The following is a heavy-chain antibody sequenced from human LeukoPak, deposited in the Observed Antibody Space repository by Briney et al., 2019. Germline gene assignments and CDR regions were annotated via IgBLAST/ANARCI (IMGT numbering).Heavy chain of an antibody. V-gene: IGHV3-30-3*01. Sequence: GGSLRLSCAASGFTFSSYAMHWVRQAPGKGLESVAVISYDGSNKYYADSVKGRFTISRDNSKNTLYLQMSSLRAEDTAIYYCARETWCSSSAGGFDPWGQGTLVTVSS. D-gene: IGHD6-19*01. J-gene: IGHJ5*02. CDR3: ARETWCSSSAGGFDP. CDR1: GFTFSSYA. CDR2: ISYDGSNK.